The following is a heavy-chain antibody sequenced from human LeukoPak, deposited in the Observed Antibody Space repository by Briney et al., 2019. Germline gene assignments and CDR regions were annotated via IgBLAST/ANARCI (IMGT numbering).Heavy chain of an antibody. J-gene: IGHJ4*02. Sequence: ASVKVSCKASGYTFTGYYMHWVRQAPGQGLEWMGWINPNSGGTNYAQKFQGRVTMTRDTSISTAYMELSRLRSDDTAVYYCARESGYDRGNSFEYWGQGTLVTVSS. CDR3: ARESGYDRGNSFEY. CDR1: GYTFTGYY. V-gene: IGHV1-2*02. D-gene: IGHD5-12*01. CDR2: INPNSGGT.